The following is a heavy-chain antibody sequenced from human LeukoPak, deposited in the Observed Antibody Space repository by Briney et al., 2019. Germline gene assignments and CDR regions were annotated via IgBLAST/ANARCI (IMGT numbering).Heavy chain of an antibody. CDR2: IRSKANSYAT. Sequence: PGGSLRLSCAASGFTFSNAWMNWVRQAPGKGLEWIGRIRSKANSYATTYVASVKGRFTISRDDSKNTAYLQMNSLKTEDTAVYYCTRGGDYSFDYWGQGTLVTVSS. D-gene: IGHD3-16*01. J-gene: IGHJ4*02. CDR3: TRGGDYSFDY. CDR1: GFTFSNAW. V-gene: IGHV3-73*01.